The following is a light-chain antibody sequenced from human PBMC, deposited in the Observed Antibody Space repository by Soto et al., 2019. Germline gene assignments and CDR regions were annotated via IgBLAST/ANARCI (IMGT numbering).Light chain of an antibody. CDR3: QQYDSSSHT. CDR1: QSLSTW. J-gene: IGKJ1*01. CDR2: DAS. V-gene: IGKV1-5*01. Sequence: DIQMTQSPSTLSASVGDTVTITCRASQSLSTWLAWYQQRPGKAPKLLIYDASSLESGVPSRFSGSGSGTDFTLTISSLQPDDFATYYCQQYDSSSHTFGQGTKVEIK.